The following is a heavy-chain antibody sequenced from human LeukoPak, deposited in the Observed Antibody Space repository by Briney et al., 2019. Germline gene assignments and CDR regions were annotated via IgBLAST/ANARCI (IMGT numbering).Heavy chain of an antibody. J-gene: IGHJ4*02. CDR3: AKDAHYYESGTYYYYFDS. CDR1: GFTFSGYW. V-gene: IGHV3-7*01. D-gene: IGHD3-22*01. CDR2: IKQDESEK. Sequence: GGSLRLSCAASGFTFSGYWMSWVRQAPGKGLEWVANIKQDESEKNYVESVKGRFTISRDNAKNSLFLQMNSLRAEDTAIYYCAKDAHYYESGTYYYYFDSWGQGTLDTVSS.